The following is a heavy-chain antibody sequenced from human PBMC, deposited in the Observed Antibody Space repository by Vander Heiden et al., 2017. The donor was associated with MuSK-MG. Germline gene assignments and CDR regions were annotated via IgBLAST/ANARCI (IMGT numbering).Heavy chain of an antibody. CDR1: GFPFSSYA. CDR2: ISGTGGST. V-gene: IGHV3-23*01. Sequence: EVQLLESGGGLVQPGGSLGLSCAASGFPFSSYAMSGVRPAPGKGLEWVSSISGTGGSTYHADSVKGRFTISRDNSNNTLYLQMNSVRAEDTALYYCAKDRSSAAGGTRFDPWGQGTLVTVSS. CDR3: AKDRSSAAGGTRFDP. J-gene: IGHJ5*02. D-gene: IGHD6-13*01.